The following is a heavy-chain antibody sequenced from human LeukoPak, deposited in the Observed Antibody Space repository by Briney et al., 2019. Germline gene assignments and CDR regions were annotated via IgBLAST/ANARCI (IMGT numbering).Heavy chain of an antibody. CDR3: ARDRSGYSNWFDP. D-gene: IGHD5-12*01. CDR2: ITWNGGST. CDR1: GFTFDDYG. J-gene: IGHJ5*02. Sequence: GGSLRLSCAASGFTFDDYGMSWVRQAPGKGLEWVSGITWNGGSTGYADSVKGRFTISRDNAKNTLYLQMNSLRAEDTAVYYCARDRSGYSNWFDPWGQGTLVTVSS. V-gene: IGHV3-20*04.